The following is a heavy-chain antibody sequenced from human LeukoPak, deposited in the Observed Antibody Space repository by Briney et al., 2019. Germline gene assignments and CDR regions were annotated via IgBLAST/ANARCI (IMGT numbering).Heavy chain of an antibody. CDR2: IYYSGST. CDR1: GGSISSGDYY. D-gene: IGHD3-3*01. V-gene: IGHV4-30-4*08. CDR3: ARGEWYFDY. Sequence: SQTLSLTCTVSGGSISSGDYYWSWIRPPPGKGLECIGYIYYSGSTYYIPTLKSRVTISVDTSKNQFSLKLSSVTAADAAVYSCARGEWYFDYWGQGTPVTVSS. J-gene: IGHJ4*02.